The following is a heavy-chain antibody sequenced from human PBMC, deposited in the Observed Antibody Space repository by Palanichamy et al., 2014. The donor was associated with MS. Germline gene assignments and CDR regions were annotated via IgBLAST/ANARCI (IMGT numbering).Heavy chain of an antibody. D-gene: IGHD4-17*01. CDR3: ARVPATKNNGGLWGTVTTLGYFDY. V-gene: IGHV4-59*11. CDR2: IYYSGNT. CDR1: GGSISSHY. Sequence: QVQLQESGPGLVKPSETLSLACTVSGGSISSHYWSWIRQPPGKGLEWIGYIYYSGNTNYNPSLKSRVTISVDTSKNQFSLQLTSLTAADTAVYYCARVPATKNNGGLWGTVTTLGYFDYWGQGTLVTVSS. J-gene: IGHJ4*02.